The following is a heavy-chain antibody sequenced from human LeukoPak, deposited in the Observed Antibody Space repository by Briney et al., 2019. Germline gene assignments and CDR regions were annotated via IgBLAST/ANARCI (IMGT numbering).Heavy chain of an antibody. V-gene: IGHV3-48*01. CDR1: GFTFSSYS. CDR3: AREGCSSTSCYLWDY. D-gene: IGHD2-2*01. Sequence: HPGGSLRLSCAASGFTFSSYSMNWVRQAPGKGLEWVSYISSSSSTIYYADSVKGRFTISRDNAKNSLYLQMNSLRAEGTAVYYCAREGCSSTSCYLWDYWGQGTLVTVSS. J-gene: IGHJ4*02. CDR2: ISSSSSTI.